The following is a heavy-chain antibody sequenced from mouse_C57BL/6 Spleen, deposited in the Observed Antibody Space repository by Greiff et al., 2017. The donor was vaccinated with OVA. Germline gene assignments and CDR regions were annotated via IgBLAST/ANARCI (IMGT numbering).Heavy chain of an antibody. CDR1: GFSLTSYG. CDR2: IWSGGST. Sequence: VKLVESGPGLVQPSQSLSITCTVSGFSLTSYGVHWVRQSPGKGLEWLGVIWSGGSTDYNAAFIYRLSISKDNSKSQVFFKMNSLQADDTAIYYCARNGDYYGSSYLAYWGQGTLVTVSA. CDR3: ARNGDYYGSSYLAY. D-gene: IGHD1-1*01. J-gene: IGHJ3*01. V-gene: IGHV2-2*01.